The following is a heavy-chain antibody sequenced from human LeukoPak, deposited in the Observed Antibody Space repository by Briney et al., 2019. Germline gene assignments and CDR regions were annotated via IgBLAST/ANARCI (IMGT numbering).Heavy chain of an antibody. CDR3: ARHYSITGGRLSGYWLDP. V-gene: IGHV4-59*08. D-gene: IGHD7-27*01. Sequence: PSETLSLACTVSGGSITTYYWSWIRQPPGKGLEWIAYIYHTGSTNYNPSLKSRVTISVDTSKNQVSLKLSSVTAADTAVYYCARHYSITGGRLSGYWLDPWGQGTLVTVSS. J-gene: IGHJ5*02. CDR1: GGSITTYY. CDR2: IYHTGST.